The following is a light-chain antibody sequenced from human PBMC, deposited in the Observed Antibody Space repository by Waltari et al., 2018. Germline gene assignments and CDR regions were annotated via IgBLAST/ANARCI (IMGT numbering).Light chain of an antibody. V-gene: IGLV1-44*01. CDR3: AAWDDSLNGPV. J-gene: IGLJ2*01. Sequence: QSVLTQPPSASGTPGQWVTISCSGSSSNIGSNTVNWYQQLPGTAPKLPIYSNNQRPSVVPDRCSGSKSGTSASLAISGLQSEDEADYYCAAWDDSLNGPVFGGGTKLTVL. CDR2: SNN. CDR1: SSNIGSNT.